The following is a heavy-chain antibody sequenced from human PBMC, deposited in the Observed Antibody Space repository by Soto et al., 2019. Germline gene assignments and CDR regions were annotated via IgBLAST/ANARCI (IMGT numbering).Heavy chain of an antibody. CDR1: GFTFGRYW. CDR2: IKEDGSEK. V-gene: IGHV3-7*05. J-gene: IGHJ4*02. D-gene: IGHD2-15*01. Sequence: PGGALRLSCEASGFTFGRYWMSWDRQAPGKGLEWLATIKEDGSEKYYVDSVKGRFTISRDNAKSSLYLQMSRLRPEDTALYFCVRPPSVSSSGPGAYWGQGTLVTVSS. CDR3: VRPPSVSSSGPGAY.